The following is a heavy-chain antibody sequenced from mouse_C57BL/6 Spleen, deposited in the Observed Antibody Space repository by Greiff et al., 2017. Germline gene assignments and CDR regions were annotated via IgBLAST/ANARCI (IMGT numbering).Heavy chain of an antibody. J-gene: IGHJ4*01. CDR2: IDPSDSYT. CDR1: GYTFTSYW. D-gene: IGHD1-1*01. CDR3: ARKNGSIYYYAMDY. Sequence: QVQLQQPGAELVKPGASVKLSCKASGYTFTSYWMQWVKQRPGQGLEWIGEIDPSDSYTNYNQKFKGKATLTVDTSSSTAYMQRSSLTSEDSAVYCCARKNGSIYYYAMDYWGQGTSVTVSS. V-gene: IGHV1-50*01.